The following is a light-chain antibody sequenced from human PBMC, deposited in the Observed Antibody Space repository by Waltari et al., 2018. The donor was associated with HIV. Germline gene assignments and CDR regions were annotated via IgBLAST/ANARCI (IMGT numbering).Light chain of an antibody. Sequence: VMTQSPATLSVSPGESATLSCRASQSISTDLAWYQQKPGQAPRLLIYGASSRATGLPARFSGGGSGTDFPLTISGLPSEDFAVYYCQQYSHWPRTFGEGTTVDIK. CDR2: GAS. J-gene: IGKJ1*01. CDR1: QSISTD. V-gene: IGKV3-15*01. CDR3: QQYSHWPRT.